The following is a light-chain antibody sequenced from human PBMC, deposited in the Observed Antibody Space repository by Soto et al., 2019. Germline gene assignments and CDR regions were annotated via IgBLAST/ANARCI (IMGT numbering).Light chain of an antibody. CDR1: QSVSNY. Sequence: EIGLPQSPATLSLSPGQRATPSCRASQSVSNYLGWYQQKPGQAPRLLIYDASNRATGIPARFSGSGSGTDFTLIISSLEPEDFAVYYCQQRSNWPGTFGQGTKV. CDR3: QQRSNWPGT. CDR2: DAS. V-gene: IGKV3-11*01. J-gene: IGKJ1*01.